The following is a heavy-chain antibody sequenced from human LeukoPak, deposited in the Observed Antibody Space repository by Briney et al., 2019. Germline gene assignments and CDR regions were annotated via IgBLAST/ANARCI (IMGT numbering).Heavy chain of an antibody. CDR1: GGSISNNNYY. Sequence: PSETLSLTCTVSGGSISNNNYYWGWIRQPPGKGLEWIGTIFYRGTTYYNPSLKSRVTISVDTSKNQFSLKLSSVTAADTAVYYCARHLSDYFFHHWGQGTLVTVSS. CDR3: ARHLSDYFFHH. J-gene: IGHJ1*01. V-gene: IGHV4-39*01. D-gene: IGHD4-17*01. CDR2: IFYRGTT.